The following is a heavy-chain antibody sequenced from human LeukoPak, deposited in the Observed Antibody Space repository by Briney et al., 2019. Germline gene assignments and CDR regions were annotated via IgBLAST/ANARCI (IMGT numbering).Heavy chain of an antibody. CDR2: ISAYNGNT. Sequence: APVKVSCKASGYTFTSYGISWVRQAPGQGLEWMGWISAYNGNTNYAQKLQGRVTMTTDTSTSTAYMELRSLRSDDTAVYYCAREVDSSGYNYYYYGMDVWGQGTTVTVSS. D-gene: IGHD3-22*01. CDR3: AREVDSSGYNYYYYGMDV. V-gene: IGHV1-18*01. CDR1: GYTFTSYG. J-gene: IGHJ6*02.